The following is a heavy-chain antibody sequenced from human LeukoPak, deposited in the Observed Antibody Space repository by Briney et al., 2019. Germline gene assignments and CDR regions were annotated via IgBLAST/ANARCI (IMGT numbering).Heavy chain of an antibody. CDR1: GGSISSGGYY. Sequence: PSQNLSLTCTVSGGSISSGGYYWSWIRQHPGKGLEWIGYIYYSGSTYYNPSLKSRVTISVDTSKNQFSLKLSSVTAADTAVYYCARAPVAPRVCSGGSCQFAFPAGGAFDIWGQGTMVTVSS. V-gene: IGHV4-31*03. CDR2: IYYSGST. CDR3: ARAPVAPRVCSGGSCQFAFPAGGAFDI. J-gene: IGHJ3*02. D-gene: IGHD2-15*01.